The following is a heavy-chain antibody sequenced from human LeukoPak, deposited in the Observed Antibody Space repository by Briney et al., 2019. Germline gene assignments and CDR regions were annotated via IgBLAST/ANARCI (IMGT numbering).Heavy chain of an antibody. CDR1: GGSLSSYY. CDR2: IYYSGST. D-gene: IGHD6-6*01. V-gene: IGHV4-59*01. CDR3: ARALSPARLFDY. J-gene: IGHJ4*02. Sequence: SETLSLTCTVSGGSLSSYYWSWIRQPPGKGLEWIGYIYYSGSTNYNPSLKSRVTISVDTSKNQFSLKLSSVTAADTAVYYCARALSPARLFDYWGQGTLVTVSS.